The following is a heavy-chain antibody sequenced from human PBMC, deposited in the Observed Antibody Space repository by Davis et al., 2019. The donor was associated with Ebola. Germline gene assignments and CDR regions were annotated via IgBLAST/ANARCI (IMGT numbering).Heavy chain of an antibody. CDR2: INAGNGNT. D-gene: IGHD2-15*01. J-gene: IGHJ3*02. Sequence: ASVKVSCKASGYTFTGYYMHWVRQAPGQGLEWMGWINAGNGNTKYSQKFQGRVTITADKSTSTAYMELSSLRSEDTAVYYCARDLVADDAFDIWGQGTMVTVSS. CDR1: GYTFTGYY. CDR3: ARDLVADDAFDI. V-gene: IGHV1/OR15-3*02.